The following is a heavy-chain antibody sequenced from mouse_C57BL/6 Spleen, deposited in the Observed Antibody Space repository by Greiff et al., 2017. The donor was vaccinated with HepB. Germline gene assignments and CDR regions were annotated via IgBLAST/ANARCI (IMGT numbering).Heavy chain of an antibody. J-gene: IGHJ4*01. CDR3: TRDRDYDYDDAMDY. Sequence: EVMLVESGEGLVKPGGSLKLSCAASGFTFSSYAMSWVRQTPEKRLEWVAYISSGGDYIYYADNVKGRFTISRDNARNTLYLQMSRLKSEDTAMYYCTRDRDYDYDDAMDYWGQGTSVTVSS. CDR2: ISSGGDYI. D-gene: IGHD2-4*01. V-gene: IGHV5-9-1*02. CDR1: GFTFSSYA.